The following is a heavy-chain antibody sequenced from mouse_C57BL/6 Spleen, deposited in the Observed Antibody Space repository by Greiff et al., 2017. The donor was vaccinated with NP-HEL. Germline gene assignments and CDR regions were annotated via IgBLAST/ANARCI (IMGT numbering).Heavy chain of an antibody. J-gene: IGHJ2*01. D-gene: IGHD2-3*01. CDR3: ARRGWLLQFDY. V-gene: IGHV1-26*01. CDR1: GYTFTDYY. Sequence: VQLQQSGPELVKPGASVKISCKASGYTFTDYYMNWVKQSHGKSLEWIGDINPNNGGTSYNQKFKGKATLTVDKSSSTAYMELRSLTSEDSAVYYCARRGWLLQFDYWGQGTTLTVSS. CDR2: INPNNGGT.